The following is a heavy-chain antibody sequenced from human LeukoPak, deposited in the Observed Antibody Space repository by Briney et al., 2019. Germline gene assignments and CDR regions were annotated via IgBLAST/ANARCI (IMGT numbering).Heavy chain of an antibody. Sequence: GGSLRLSCAASGFTFSSYSMNWVRQAPGKGLEWVSYISSSSSTIYYADSVKGRFTISRDNAKNSLYLQMNSLRAEDTAVYYCARDELDYDSSGYYLGMDVWGQGTTVTVSS. J-gene: IGHJ6*02. CDR3: ARDELDYDSSGYYLGMDV. D-gene: IGHD3-22*01. V-gene: IGHV3-48*01. CDR2: ISSSSSTI. CDR1: GFTFSSYS.